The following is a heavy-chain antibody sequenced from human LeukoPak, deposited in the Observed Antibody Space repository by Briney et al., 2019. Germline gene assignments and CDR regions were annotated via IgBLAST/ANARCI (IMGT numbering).Heavy chain of an antibody. CDR1: GGSFSGYY. D-gene: IGHD6-19*01. CDR2: INHSGST. Sequence: SETLSLTCAVYGGSFSGYYWSWIRQPPGKGLEWIGEINHSGSTNYNPSLKSRVTISVDTSKNQFSLKLSSVTAADTAVYYCARGRMWYSSGWYYFDYRGQGTLVAVSS. CDR3: ARGRMWYSSGWYYFDY. V-gene: IGHV4-34*01. J-gene: IGHJ4*02.